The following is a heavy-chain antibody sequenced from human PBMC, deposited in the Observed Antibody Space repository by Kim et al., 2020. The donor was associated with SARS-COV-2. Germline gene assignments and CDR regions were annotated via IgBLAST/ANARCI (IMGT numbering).Heavy chain of an antibody. D-gene: IGHD6-13*01. Sequence: DSVKGRCTISRHNSKNTLYLQMNSLSAEDTAVYYCATDLEIAAAGTAIDYWGQGPLVTVSS. J-gene: IGHJ4*02. CDR3: ATDLEIAAAGTAIDY. V-gene: IGHV3-23*01.